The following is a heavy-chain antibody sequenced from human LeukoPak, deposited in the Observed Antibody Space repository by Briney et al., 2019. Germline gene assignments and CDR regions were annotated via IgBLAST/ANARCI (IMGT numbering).Heavy chain of an antibody. Sequence: TGESLKISCKGSGYSFTSYWIGWVRQMPGKGLEWMGIIYPGDSDTRYSPSFQGQVTISADKSISTAYLQWSSLKASDTAMYYCARHKASVLDAFDIWGQGTMVTVSS. J-gene: IGHJ3*02. D-gene: IGHD2-15*01. CDR2: IYPGDSDT. CDR1: GYSFTSYW. V-gene: IGHV5-51*01. CDR3: ARHKASVLDAFDI.